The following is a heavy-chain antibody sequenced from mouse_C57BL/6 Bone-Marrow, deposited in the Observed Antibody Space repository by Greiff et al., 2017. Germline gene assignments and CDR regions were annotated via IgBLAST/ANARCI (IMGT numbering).Heavy chain of an antibody. Sequence: QVQLKQSGAELVKPGASVKISCKASGYAFSSYWMTWVKQRPGKGLEWIGQIYPGDGDTTYNGKFKGKATLTADKSSSTAYMQLSSLTSEDSAVYFCARGIYYGNHGRYFDVWGTGTTVTVSS. CDR1: GYAFSSYW. J-gene: IGHJ1*03. V-gene: IGHV1-80*01. CDR2: IYPGDGDT. CDR3: ARGIYYGNHGRYFDV. D-gene: IGHD2-1*01.